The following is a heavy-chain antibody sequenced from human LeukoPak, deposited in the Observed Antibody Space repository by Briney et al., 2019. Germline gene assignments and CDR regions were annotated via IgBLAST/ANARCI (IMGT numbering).Heavy chain of an antibody. CDR1: GGSISSYY. Sequence: KSSETLSLTCTVSGGSISSYYWSWIRQPPGKGLEWIGYIYYTGNTNYNPSLKSRVTISVDTSKNQFSLELSSVTAADTAVYYCARDRLQLQSWGQGTLVTVSS. V-gene: IGHV4-59*01. CDR3: ARDRLQLQS. CDR2: IYYTGNT. J-gene: IGHJ5*02. D-gene: IGHD1-1*01.